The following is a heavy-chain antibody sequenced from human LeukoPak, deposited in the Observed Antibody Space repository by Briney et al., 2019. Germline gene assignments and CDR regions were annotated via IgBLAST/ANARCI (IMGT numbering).Heavy chain of an antibody. V-gene: IGHV4-34*01. D-gene: IGHD3-10*01. CDR1: GGSFSGYY. J-gene: IGHJ3*02. CDR3: ARDRGTLVRGVIIHDAFDI. Sequence: SETLSLTCAVYGGSFSGYYWSWIRQPPGKGLEWIGEINHSGSTNYNPSLKSRVTISVDTSKNQFSLKLSSVTAADTAVYYCARDRGTLVRGVIIHDAFDIWGQGTMVTVSS. CDR2: INHSGST.